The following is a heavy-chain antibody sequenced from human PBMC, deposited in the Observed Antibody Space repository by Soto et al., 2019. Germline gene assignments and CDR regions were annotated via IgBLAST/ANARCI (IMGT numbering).Heavy chain of an antibody. Sequence: EASVKVSCKTSGYTFTGYYMHWVRQAPGQGLEWMGWINPNSGGTNYAQKFQGWVTMTRDTSISTAYMELSRLRSDDTAVYYCARDLFLRVLEWWGVFALWGQDALVTVAA. V-gene: IGHV1-2*04. D-gene: IGHD3-3*01. CDR1: GYTFTGYY. CDR2: INPNSGGT. CDR3: ARDLFLRVLEWWGVFAL. J-gene: IGHJ1*01.